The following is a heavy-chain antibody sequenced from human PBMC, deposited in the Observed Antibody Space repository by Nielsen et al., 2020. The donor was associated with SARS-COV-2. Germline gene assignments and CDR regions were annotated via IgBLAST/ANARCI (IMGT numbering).Heavy chain of an antibody. CDR1: GYTFTSYG. Sequence: ASVKVSCKASGYTFTSYGISWVRQAPGQGLECMGWISAYNGITNYAQKLQGRVTMTTDTSTSTAYMELRSLRSDDTAVYYCARDLSDDILTGYYYYYGMDVWGQGTTVTVSS. J-gene: IGHJ6*02. V-gene: IGHV1-18*01. D-gene: IGHD3-9*01. CDR3: ARDLSDDILTGYYYYYGMDV. CDR2: ISAYNGIT.